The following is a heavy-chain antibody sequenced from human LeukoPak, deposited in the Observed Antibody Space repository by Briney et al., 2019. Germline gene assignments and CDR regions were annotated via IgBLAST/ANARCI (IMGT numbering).Heavy chain of an antibody. CDR1: GGTFSSYA. CDR3: ASRTRGVWVPAAIGDAFDI. D-gene: IGHD2-2*01. Sequence: ASVKVSCKASGGTFSSYAISWVRQAPGQGLEWMGGIIPIFGTANYAQKFQGRDTITTDESTSTAYMELSSLRSEDTAVYYCASRTRGVWVPAAIGDAFDIWGQGTMVTVSS. CDR2: IIPIFGTA. J-gene: IGHJ3*02. V-gene: IGHV1-69*05.